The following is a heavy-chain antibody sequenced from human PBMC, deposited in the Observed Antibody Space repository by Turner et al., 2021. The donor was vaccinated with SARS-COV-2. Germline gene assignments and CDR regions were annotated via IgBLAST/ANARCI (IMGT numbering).Heavy chain of an antibody. CDR3: ASSLPAPGGVPGRLDY. D-gene: IGHD2-8*02. Sequence: QVQLVQSGADVKKPGASGTVFCMASGYTFSSFYMHWVRQAPGQGLEWMGIINPSGGSKSYAQKFQGRVTMTRDTSTSTVYMELSSLRSEDTAVYYCASSLPAPGGVPGRLDYWGQGTLVTVSS. J-gene: IGHJ4*02. V-gene: IGHV1-46*01. CDR2: INPSGGSK. CDR1: GYTFSSFY.